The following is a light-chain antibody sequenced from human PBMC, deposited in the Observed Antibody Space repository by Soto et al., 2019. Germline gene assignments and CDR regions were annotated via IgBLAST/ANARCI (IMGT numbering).Light chain of an antibody. V-gene: IGLV2-23*02. CDR2: EVS. CDR1: RSDVGSYNL. Sequence: QSVLTQPASVSGSPGQSITISCTGTRSDVGSYNLVSWYQQHPGKAPKLMIYEVSKRPSGVSNRFSGSKSGNTASLTISGLQAEDEADYYCCSYAGSSTSKVFGTGTKVTVL. CDR3: CSYAGSSTSKV. J-gene: IGLJ1*01.